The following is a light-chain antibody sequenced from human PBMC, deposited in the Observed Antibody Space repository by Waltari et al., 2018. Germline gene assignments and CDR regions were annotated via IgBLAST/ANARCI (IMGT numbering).Light chain of an antibody. Sequence: EIVLTQSPGTLSLFPGERATLSCRASQSVSSNYLAWYQQKPGQAPRLLIHDASSRANGIPDRFSGSGSGTDFTLTISGLEPEDFAVYFCQHYSSAPNTFGQGTRLEIK. CDR3: QHYSSAPNT. V-gene: IGKV3-20*01. CDR1: QSVSSNY. J-gene: IGKJ2*01. CDR2: DAS.